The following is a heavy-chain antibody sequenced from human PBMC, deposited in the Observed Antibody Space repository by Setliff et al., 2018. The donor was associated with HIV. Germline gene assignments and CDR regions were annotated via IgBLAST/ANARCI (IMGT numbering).Heavy chain of an antibody. Sequence: PGESLKISCRASGYTFTNYWIGWVRQMPGKGLEWMGIIYPDDSATRYSPSFQGQVTISADKSINTAYLRWRSLRASDTAIYFCAKHGFERKSPYNWFDSWGQGTLVTVSS. CDR2: IYPDDSAT. J-gene: IGHJ5*01. V-gene: IGHV5-51*01. CDR1: GYTFTNYW. CDR3: AKHGFERKSPYNWFDS. D-gene: IGHD3-16*01.